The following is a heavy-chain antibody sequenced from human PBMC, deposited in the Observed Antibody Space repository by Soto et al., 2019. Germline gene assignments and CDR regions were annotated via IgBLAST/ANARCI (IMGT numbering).Heavy chain of an antibody. Sequence: QVQLVQSGAEVKKPGSSVKVSCKASGGTFSSDSINWVRQAPGQGLEWMGGIIPIFGTANYAQKFQGRVTISADXXXXXXXXXXXXXXXXXXXXXXXXRXASTWSRSHNWFDPWGQGTLVTVSS. CDR3: XRXASTWSRSHNWFDP. D-gene: IGHD2-15*01. CDR1: GGTFSSDS. J-gene: IGHJ5*02. V-gene: IGHV1-69*01. CDR2: IIPIFGTA.